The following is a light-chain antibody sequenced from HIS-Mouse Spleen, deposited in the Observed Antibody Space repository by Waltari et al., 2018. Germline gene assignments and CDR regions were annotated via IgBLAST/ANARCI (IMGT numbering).Light chain of an antibody. CDR1: QSISSW. V-gene: IGKV1-5*03. CDR3: QQYNSYST. J-gene: IGKJ1*01. CDR2: KTS. Sequence: DIQITQSPSNLSSSVGDRVTITCRASQSISSWLAWYQQKPGKAPKLLMYKTSSFESGGPSRFSGSGSWTEFTLTISSLQPDDFATYYCQQYNSYSTFGQGTKVEIK.